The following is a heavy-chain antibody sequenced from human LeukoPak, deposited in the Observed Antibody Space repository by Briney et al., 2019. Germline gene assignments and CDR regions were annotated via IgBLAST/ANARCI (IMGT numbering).Heavy chain of an antibody. CDR3: ARDQGYYDSSGPIDY. CDR1: GFTFSSYG. V-gene: IGHV3-21*01. Sequence: GGSLRLSCAASGFTFSSYGMHWVRQAPGKGLEWVSSIGSSSSYIYYADSVKGRFTISRDNAKNSLYLQMNSLRAEDTAVYYCARDQGYYDSSGPIDYWGQGTLVTVSS. CDR2: IGSSSSYI. J-gene: IGHJ4*02. D-gene: IGHD3-22*01.